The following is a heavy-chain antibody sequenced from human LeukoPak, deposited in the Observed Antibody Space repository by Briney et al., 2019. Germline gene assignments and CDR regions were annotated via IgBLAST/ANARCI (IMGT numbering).Heavy chain of an antibody. Sequence: GASVKVSCKASGYTFTGYYIHWVRQAPGQGLEGMGWMNPTSGGTNYAEKFQGRVTMTRDTSIITAYMELSSLRSDDTAVYYCVREGYHRPAWFDPWGQGTLVTVSS. CDR1: GYTFTGYY. V-gene: IGHV1-2*02. J-gene: IGHJ5*02. D-gene: IGHD5-18*01. CDR3: VREGYHRPAWFDP. CDR2: MNPTSGGT.